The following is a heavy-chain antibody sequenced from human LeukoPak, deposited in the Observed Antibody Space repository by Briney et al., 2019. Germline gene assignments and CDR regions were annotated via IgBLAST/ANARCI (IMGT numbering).Heavy chain of an antibody. CDR3: ARSVIVLAGAAFDI. J-gene: IGHJ3*02. CDR2: IYYSGST. V-gene: IGHV4-59*01. D-gene: IGHD2/OR15-2a*01. CDR1: GGSISSYY. Sequence: SETLSLTCTVSGGSISSYYWSWIRQPPGKGLEWIGYIYYSGSTNHNPSLKRRVTISVDTSKNQFSLKLSSVTAADTAVYYCARSVIVLAGAAFDIWGQGTMVTVSS.